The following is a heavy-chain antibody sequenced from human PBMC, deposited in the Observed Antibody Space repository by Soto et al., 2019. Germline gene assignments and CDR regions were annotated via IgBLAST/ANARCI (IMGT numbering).Heavy chain of an antibody. D-gene: IGHD5-12*01. Sequence: QVQLQESGPGLVKPSETLSLTCTVSGGSISYSYWSWNRQSPGEGLEWIGYIHNNGESNYNPSLTSRVTMSLHTSKNQVSLNLTSVTAADTAVYYCARQPPATAAFDIWGQGTMVTVSS. V-gene: IGHV4-59*08. J-gene: IGHJ3*02. CDR3: ARQPPATAAFDI. CDR1: GGSISYSY. CDR2: IHNNGES.